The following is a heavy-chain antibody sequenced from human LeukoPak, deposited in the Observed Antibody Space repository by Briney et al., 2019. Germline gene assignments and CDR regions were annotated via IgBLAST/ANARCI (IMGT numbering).Heavy chain of an antibody. D-gene: IGHD2-15*01. CDR1: GFTFSSYV. V-gene: IGHV3-64*05. CDR2: ISGDGAST. J-gene: IGHJ4*02. CDR3: VYQVQGVVE. Sequence: GGSLRLSCSASGFTFSSYVMHWVRQAPGKGLEYVSGISGDGASTYYADSVKGRFTISRDNSKNTLYVQMTSLRAEDTAVYYCVYQVQGVVEWGQETLVTVSS.